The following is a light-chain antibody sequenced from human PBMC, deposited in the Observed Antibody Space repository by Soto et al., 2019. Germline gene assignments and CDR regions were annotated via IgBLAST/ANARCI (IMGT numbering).Light chain of an antibody. V-gene: IGLV1-40*01. CDR2: GNS. CDR3: EYYDSSLSGFYV. CDR1: SANIGSGYN. Sequence: QSVLTQPPSVSGAPGQRVTISCTGSSANIGSGYNVHWYQQLPGAAPKLLIYGNSNRTSGVPDRFPGSKSGSSASLAITGLQAEDEADYYCEYYDSSLSGFYVFGTGTKLTVL. J-gene: IGLJ1*01.